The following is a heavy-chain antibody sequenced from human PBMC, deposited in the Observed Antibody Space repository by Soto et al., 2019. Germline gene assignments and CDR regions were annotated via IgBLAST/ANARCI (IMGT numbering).Heavy chain of an antibody. CDR2: FDPEDGET. CDR1: GYTLTELS. J-gene: IGHJ6*02. V-gene: IGHV1-24*01. CDR3: ATNQAYGRAEYGMDV. Sequence: ASVKVSCKVSGYTLTELSMHWERQAPGKGLEWMGGFDPEDGETIYAQKFQGRVTMTEDTSTDTAYMELSSLRSEDTAVYYCATNQAYGRAEYGMDVWGQGTTVTVSS. D-gene: IGHD4-17*01.